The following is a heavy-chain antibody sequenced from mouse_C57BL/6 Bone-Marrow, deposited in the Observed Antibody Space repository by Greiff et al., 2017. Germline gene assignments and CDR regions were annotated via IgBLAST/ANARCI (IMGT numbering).Heavy chain of an antibody. D-gene: IGHD1-1*01. J-gene: IGHJ2*01. Sequence: QVQLQQSGAELVKPGASVKLSCKASGYTFTSYWMRWVKQRPGQGLEWIGMIHPNSGSTNYNEKFKSKATLTVDKSSSTAYMQLSSLTSVDSAVYYCAHYGSKGYWGQGTTLTVSS. CDR1: GYTFTSYW. V-gene: IGHV1-64*01. CDR3: AHYGSKGY. CDR2: IHPNSGST.